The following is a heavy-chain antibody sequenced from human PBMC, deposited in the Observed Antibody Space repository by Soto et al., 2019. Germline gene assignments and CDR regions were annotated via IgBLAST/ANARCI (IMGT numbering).Heavy chain of an antibody. V-gene: IGHV3-73*01. CDR2: IRSKANNNAT. D-gene: IGHD1-26*01. J-gene: IGHJ4*02. CDR1: GFTFSVSS. CDR3: VIEGAGFGH. Sequence: EVHLVESGGGLVQPWGSVRLSCAGSGFTFSVSSMHWVRQAPGKGLAWLGRIRSKANNNATIYSESVRGRFIISRDDSQGTMFLQMSSLRTEVPAMYYCVIEGAGFGHWAQVTLVTVSS.